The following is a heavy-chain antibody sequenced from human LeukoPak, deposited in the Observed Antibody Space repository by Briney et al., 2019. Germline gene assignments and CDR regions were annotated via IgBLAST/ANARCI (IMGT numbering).Heavy chain of an antibody. V-gene: IGHV3-20*04. J-gene: IGHJ4*02. CDR3: ARATGGYYSGSDY. D-gene: IGHD1-26*01. CDR1: GFSFDDYG. Sequence: PGGSLRLSCAASGFSFDDYGMSWVRQAPGKGLEWVSGIILNGGSTGYAGSVKGRFTISRDNAKSSLYLQMNGLRAEDTALYYCARATGGYYSGSDYWGQGTLVTVSS. CDR2: IILNGGST.